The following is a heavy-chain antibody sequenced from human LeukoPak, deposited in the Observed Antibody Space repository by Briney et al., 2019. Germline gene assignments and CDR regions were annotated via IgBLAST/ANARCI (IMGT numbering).Heavy chain of an antibody. Sequence: GGSLRLSCAAPGFTFSSYAMSWVRQAPGKGLEWVSAISGSGGSTYYADSVKGRFTISRDNSKNTLYLQMNSLRAEDTAVYYCAKDESYDILTSPDYWGQGTLITVSS. J-gene: IGHJ4*02. D-gene: IGHD3-9*01. CDR3: AKDESYDILTSPDY. CDR1: GFTFSSYA. CDR2: ISGSGGST. V-gene: IGHV3-23*01.